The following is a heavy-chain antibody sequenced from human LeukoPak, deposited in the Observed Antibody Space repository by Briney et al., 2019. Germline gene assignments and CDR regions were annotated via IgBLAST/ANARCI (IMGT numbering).Heavy chain of an antibody. CDR2: ISSGSYTT. D-gene: IGHD7-27*01. J-gene: IGHJ3*02. Sequence: GGSLRLSCAASGFTFSSYSMNWVRQAPGKGLEWVSYISSGSYTTYYADSVKGRFTISRDNAKNSLYLQMNSLRAEDMAVYYCAGNWAYAFDIWGQGTMVTVSS. V-gene: IGHV3-48*01. CDR3: AGNWAYAFDI. CDR1: GFTFSSYS.